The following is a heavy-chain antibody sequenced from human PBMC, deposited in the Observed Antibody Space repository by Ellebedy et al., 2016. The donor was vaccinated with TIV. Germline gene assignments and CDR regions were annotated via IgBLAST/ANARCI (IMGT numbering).Heavy chain of an antibody. CDR1: GFTFSNYG. CDR2: IWDNGSNK. J-gene: IGHJ4*02. D-gene: IGHD3-22*01. CDR3: ASYHSTGYHC. Sequence: GESLKISCAASGFTFSNYGMHWVRQAPGKGLEWVAVIWDNGSNKDYGDSVKGRFTISRDNSNNTLYLQMNSLRAEDTAVYYCASYHSTGYHCWGQGTLVTVSS. V-gene: IGHV3-33*01.